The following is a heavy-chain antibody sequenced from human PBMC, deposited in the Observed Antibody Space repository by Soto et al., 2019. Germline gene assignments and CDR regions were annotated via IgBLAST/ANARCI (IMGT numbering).Heavy chain of an antibody. CDR3: AREGSGSPDLAY. J-gene: IGHJ4*02. D-gene: IGHD1-26*01. CDR1: GGTFSSYA. Sequence: WASVKVSCKASGGTFSSYAISWVRQAPGQGLEWMGGIIPIFGTANYAQKFQGRVTITADKSTSTAYMELSSLRSEDTAVYYCAREGSGSPDLAYWGQGTLVTVSS. V-gene: IGHV1-69*06. CDR2: IIPIFGTA.